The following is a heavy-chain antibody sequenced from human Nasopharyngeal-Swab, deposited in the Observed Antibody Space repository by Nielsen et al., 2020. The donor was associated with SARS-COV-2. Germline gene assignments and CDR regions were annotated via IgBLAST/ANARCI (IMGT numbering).Heavy chain of an antibody. D-gene: IGHD3-3*01. Sequence: WVRQAPGQGLEWMGGIIPIFGTANYAQKFQGRVTITADESTGTAYMELSSLRSEDTAVYYCARVGGLWSAGFYYYYMDVWGKGTTVTVSS. CDR2: IIPIFGTA. V-gene: IGHV1-69*01. CDR3: ARVGGLWSAGFYYYYMDV. J-gene: IGHJ6*03.